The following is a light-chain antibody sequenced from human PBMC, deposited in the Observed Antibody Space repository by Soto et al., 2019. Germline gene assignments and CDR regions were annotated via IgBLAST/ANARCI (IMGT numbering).Light chain of an antibody. V-gene: IGKV3-20*01. J-gene: IGKJ4*01. CDR3: RQYGYSIGFA. CDR1: KSVSSNF. Sequence: EIVLTQSPGTLALSPGARATLSCRASKSVSSNFLAWYQEKPGQDPRLLIYGASSRATGIPDRFSGSGSGTAFTLIIIRLEPEDFAVYYCRQYGYSIGFAFGGGTKVEIK. CDR2: GAS.